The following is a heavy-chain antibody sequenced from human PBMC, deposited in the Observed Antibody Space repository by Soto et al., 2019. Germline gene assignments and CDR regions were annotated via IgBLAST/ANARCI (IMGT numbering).Heavy chain of an antibody. CDR1: GFTFSSYA. Sequence: EVQLLESGGGLVQPGGSLRLSCAASGFTFSSYAMSWVRQAPGKGLEWVSAISGSGVSTYYADSVKGRFTISRDNSKNTMYLQMNSLRAEDTAVYYCAKEIGYSSGWSPFDYWGQGTLVTVSS. J-gene: IGHJ4*02. D-gene: IGHD6-19*01. V-gene: IGHV3-23*01. CDR3: AKEIGYSSGWSPFDY. CDR2: ISGSGVST.